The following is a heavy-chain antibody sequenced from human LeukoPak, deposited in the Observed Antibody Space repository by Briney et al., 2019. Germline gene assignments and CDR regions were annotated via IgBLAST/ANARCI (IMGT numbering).Heavy chain of an antibody. D-gene: IGHD5-24*01. Sequence: GESLKISCKGSGYSFTSYWIGWVRQMPGKGLAWMGIIYPGDSDTRYSPSFQGQVTISADKSISTAYLQWSSLKASDTAMYYCARLIVEMATISLIDYWGQGTLVTVSS. J-gene: IGHJ4*02. CDR2: IYPGDSDT. CDR1: GYSFTSYW. V-gene: IGHV5-51*01. CDR3: ARLIVEMATISLIDY.